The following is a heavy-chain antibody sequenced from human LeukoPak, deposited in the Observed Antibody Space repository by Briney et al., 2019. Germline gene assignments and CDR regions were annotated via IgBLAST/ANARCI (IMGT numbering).Heavy chain of an antibody. D-gene: IGHD2-15*01. Sequence: GGSLRLSCAASGFTFSSYSMNWVRQAPGKGLEWVSSISSDSDYIHYTDPVKGRFTISRDNARNSLSLQMNSLRVEDTAVYYCARDAIPHRPADSYYFDDWGQGTLVTVSS. V-gene: IGHV3-21*01. CDR3: ARDAIPHRPADSYYFDD. J-gene: IGHJ4*02. CDR1: GFTFSSYS. CDR2: ISSDSDYI.